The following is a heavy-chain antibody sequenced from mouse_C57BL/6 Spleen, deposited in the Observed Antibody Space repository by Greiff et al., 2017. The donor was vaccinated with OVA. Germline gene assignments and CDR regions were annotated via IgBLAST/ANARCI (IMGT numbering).Heavy chain of an antibody. D-gene: IGHD4-1*01. CDR3: AIHANWEGYFDY. J-gene: IGHJ2*01. V-gene: IGHV2-6-1*01. CDR2: IWSDGST. CDR1: GFSLTSYG. Sequence: VKVVESGPGLVAPSQSLSITCTVSGFSLTSYGVHWVRQPPGKGLEWLVVIWSDGSTTYNSALKSRLSISKDNSKSQVFLKMNSLQTDDTAMYYCAIHANWEGYFDYWGQGTTLTVSS.